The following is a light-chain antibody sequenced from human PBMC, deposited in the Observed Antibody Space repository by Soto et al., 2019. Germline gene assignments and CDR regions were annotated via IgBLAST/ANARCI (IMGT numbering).Light chain of an antibody. J-gene: IGKJ4*01. CDR3: PHYVSSPPLA. Sequence: EFVLTQSPGTLSLSPGERATLSCRASQSVSSVFLAWYQQKPGQPPRLLIYGASTRGSGIPDRFSGSGSGTDFTLTISRLEPADFAVYYCPHYVSSPPLAFGGGTKVDIK. V-gene: IGKV3-20*01. CDR2: GAS. CDR1: QSVSSVF.